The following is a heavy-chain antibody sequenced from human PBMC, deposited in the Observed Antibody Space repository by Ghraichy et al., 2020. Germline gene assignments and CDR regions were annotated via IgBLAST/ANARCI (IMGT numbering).Heavy chain of an antibody. V-gene: IGHV4-34*01. J-gene: IGHJ6*03. D-gene: IGHD6-6*01. CDR3: AREPWGSSSIHYYYYMDV. Sequence: SETLSLTCAVYGGSFSGYYWSWIRQAPGKGLEWIGEINHSGSLNYNPSLKSRATISVDTSKNQFSLRMRSVTAADTAVYYCAREPWGSSSIHYYYYMDVWGKGTTVTVSS. CDR2: INHSGSL. CDR1: GGSFSGYY.